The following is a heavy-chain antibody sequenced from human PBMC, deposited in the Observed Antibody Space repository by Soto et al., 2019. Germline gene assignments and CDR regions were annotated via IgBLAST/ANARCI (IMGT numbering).Heavy chain of an antibody. CDR3: ARDRARVVPAAIAIGYYFDY. D-gene: IGHD2-2*02. V-gene: IGHV3-48*01. J-gene: IGHJ4*02. CDR2: ISSSSSTI. CDR1: GFTFSSYS. Sequence: GGSLRLSCAASGFTFSSYSMNWVRQAPGKGLEWVSYISSSSSTIYYADSVKGRFTISRDNAKNSLYLQMNSLRAEDTAVYYCARDRARVVPAAIAIGYYFDYWGQGTLVTVSS.